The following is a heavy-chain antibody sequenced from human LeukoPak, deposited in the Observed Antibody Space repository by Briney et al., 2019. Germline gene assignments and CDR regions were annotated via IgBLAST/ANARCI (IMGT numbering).Heavy chain of an antibody. D-gene: IGHD1-26*01. CDR3: ARESELLHY. CDR1: GFTFSSYA. Sequence: QAGGSLRLSCAASGFTFSSYAMHWVRQAPGKGLEWVAVISHDGSNKYYADSVKGRFTISRDNSKNTLYLQMNSLRAEDTAVYYCARESELLHYWGQGTLVTVSS. J-gene: IGHJ4*02. V-gene: IGHV3-30-3*01. CDR2: ISHDGSNK.